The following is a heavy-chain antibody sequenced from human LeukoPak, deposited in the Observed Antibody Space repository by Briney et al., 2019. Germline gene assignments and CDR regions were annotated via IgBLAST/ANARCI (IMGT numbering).Heavy chain of an antibody. CDR3: ARSLGSGRCF. CDR1: GLTISNYW. D-gene: IGHD2-15*01. J-gene: IGHJ4*02. Sequence: PGGSLRLSCAASGLTISNYWMSWVRQAPGKGLEWVANIKQDGSEKYYVDSVKGRFTISRDNAKNSLYLQMNSLRAEDTAVYYCARSLGSGRCFWGQGTLVSVSS. CDR2: IKQDGSEK. V-gene: IGHV3-7*04.